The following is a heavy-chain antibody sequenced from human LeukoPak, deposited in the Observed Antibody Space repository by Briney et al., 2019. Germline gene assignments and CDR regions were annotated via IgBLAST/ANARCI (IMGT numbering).Heavy chain of an antibody. CDR2: IYYSGST. V-gene: IGHV4-39*01. Sequence: SETLSLTCTVSGGSISSSSYYWGWIRQPPGKGLEWIGSIYYSGSTYYSPSLKSRVTISVDTSKNQFSLKLSSVTAADTAVYYCATYMVRGAAMGYWGQGTLVTVSS. D-gene: IGHD3-10*01. J-gene: IGHJ4*02. CDR3: ATYMVRGAAMGY. CDR1: GGSISSSSYY.